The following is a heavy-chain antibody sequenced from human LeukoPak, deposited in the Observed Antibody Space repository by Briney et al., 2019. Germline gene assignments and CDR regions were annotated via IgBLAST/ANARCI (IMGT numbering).Heavy chain of an antibody. CDR3: ARGGGNPLDI. J-gene: IGHJ3*02. CDR1: GDSVSSNSAA. Sequence: SQTLSLTCAISGDSVSSNSAAWNWIRQSPSRGLEWLGRTYYRSKWYNHYGLSVKSRIIINPDTSKNQFSLQLNSVTPEDTAVYYCARGGGNPLDIWGQXTMVTVSS. V-gene: IGHV6-1*01. D-gene: IGHD4-23*01. CDR2: TYYRSKWYN.